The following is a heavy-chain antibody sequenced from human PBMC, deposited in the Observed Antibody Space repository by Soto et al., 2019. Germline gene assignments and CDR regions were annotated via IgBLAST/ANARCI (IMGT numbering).Heavy chain of an antibody. CDR1: GFTFSSYG. D-gene: IGHD6-19*01. Sequence: PGGSLRLSCAASGFTFSSYGMHWFRQAPGKGLEWVAVISYDGSNKYYADSVKGRFTISRDNSKNTLYLQMNSLRAEDTAVYYCAKDLEGYSSGWPLNFDYWGQGTLVTVSS. CDR2: ISYDGSNK. J-gene: IGHJ4*02. CDR3: AKDLEGYSSGWPLNFDY. V-gene: IGHV3-30*18.